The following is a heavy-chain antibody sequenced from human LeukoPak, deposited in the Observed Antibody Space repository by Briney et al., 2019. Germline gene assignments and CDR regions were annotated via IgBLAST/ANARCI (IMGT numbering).Heavy chain of an antibody. D-gene: IGHD6-25*01. CDR2: IHSSGTT. J-gene: IGHJ5*02. V-gene: IGHV4-59*01. CDR1: GDSISGYY. CDR3: ARGGASSEWFDP. Sequence: TSETLSLTCTVSGDSISGYYWSWIRQPPGKGLEWLAFIHSSGTTNYSSSLKSRVSISVDTSNNQFSLNVNSVTAADTAVYYCARGGASSEWFDPWGQGTLVTVSS.